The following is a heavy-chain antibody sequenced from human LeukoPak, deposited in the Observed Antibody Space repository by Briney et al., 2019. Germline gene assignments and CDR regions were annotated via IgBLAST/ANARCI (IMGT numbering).Heavy chain of an antibody. D-gene: IGHD2-15*01. J-gene: IGHJ4*02. CDR1: GGTFSSYA. CDR3: ASEYCSGGSCYYFDY. Sequence: GSSVKVSCKASGGTFSSYAISWVRQAPGQGLEWMGGIIPIFGTANYAQKFQGRVTITADESTSTDYMELSSLRSEDTAVYYCASEYCSGGSCYYFDYWGQGTLVTVSS. V-gene: IGHV1-69*01. CDR2: IIPIFGTA.